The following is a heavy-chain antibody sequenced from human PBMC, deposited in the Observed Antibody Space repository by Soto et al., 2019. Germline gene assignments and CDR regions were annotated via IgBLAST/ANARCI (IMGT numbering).Heavy chain of an antibody. J-gene: IGHJ6*02. V-gene: IGHV3-21*01. CDR1: GFTFSSYS. CDR3: ARETPYSGSWVLYGMDV. D-gene: IGHD6-13*01. CDR2: ISSSSSYI. Sequence: EVQLVESGGGLVKPGGSLRLSCAASGFTFSSYSMNWVRQAPGKGLEWVSSISSSSSYIYYADSVKGRFTISRDNAKNSLYLQMNSLRAEDTAVYYCARETPYSGSWVLYGMDVWGQGTTVTVSS.